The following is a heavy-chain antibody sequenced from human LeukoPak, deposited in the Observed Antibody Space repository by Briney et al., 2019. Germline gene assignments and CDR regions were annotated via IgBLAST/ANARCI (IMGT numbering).Heavy chain of an antibody. CDR1: GGSVNTYY. J-gene: IGHJ4*02. CDR2: VYYTGST. CDR3: ARHFAYSSSSYFDY. V-gene: IGHV4-59*08. Sequence: SETLSLTCSVSGGSVNTYYWSWIRQPPGKGLEWIGYVYYTGSTNYNPALKSRVTIFEDNSKNQFSLRLSSVTVADTAVYYCARHFAYSSSSYFDYWGQGNLVTVSS. D-gene: IGHD6-6*01.